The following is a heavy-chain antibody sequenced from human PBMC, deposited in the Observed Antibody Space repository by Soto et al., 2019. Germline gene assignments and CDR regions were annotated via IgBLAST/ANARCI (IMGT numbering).Heavy chain of an antibody. J-gene: IGHJ1*01. CDR2: INSDGSST. CDR3: ARAGLSGAVSS. V-gene: IGHV3-74*01. D-gene: IGHD2-15*01. Sequence: PEGSLRLSCAASGFTFSSYWMHWVRQAPGKGLVWVSRINSDGSSTSYADSVKGRFAISRDNAKNTLYLQMNSLRAEDTAVYYCARAGLSGAVSSWGQGTLVTVTS. CDR1: GFTFSSYW.